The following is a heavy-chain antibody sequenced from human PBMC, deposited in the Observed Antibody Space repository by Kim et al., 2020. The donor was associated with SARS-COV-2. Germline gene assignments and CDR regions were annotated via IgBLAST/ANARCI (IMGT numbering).Heavy chain of an antibody. D-gene: IGHD6-6*01. CDR2: IYSGGST. V-gene: IGHV3-66*01. J-gene: IGHJ4*02. CDR3: AKNEYSSSSAGY. Sequence: GGSLRLSCAASGFTVSSNYMSWVRQAPGKGLEWVSVIYSGGSTYYADSVKGRFTISRDNSKNTLYLQMNSLRAEDTAVYYCAKNEYSSSSAGYWGQGTLVTVSS. CDR1: GFTVSSNY.